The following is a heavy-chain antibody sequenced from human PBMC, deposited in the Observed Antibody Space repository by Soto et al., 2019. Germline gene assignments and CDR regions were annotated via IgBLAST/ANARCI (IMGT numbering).Heavy chain of an antibody. Sequence: QVQLQQWGAGLLKPSETLSLTCAVYGGSFSGYYWSWIRQPPGKGLEWIGELNHHGSTYYNPSLKGRVTISVDATNSQFCLKMRSVTAADAAVYYCARYQYQLVRRGNDDAFDIWGQGTMVTVSS. CDR2: LNHHGST. V-gene: IGHV4-34*01. CDR1: GGSFSGYY. CDR3: ARYQYQLVRRGNDDAFDI. J-gene: IGHJ3*02. D-gene: IGHD2-2*01.